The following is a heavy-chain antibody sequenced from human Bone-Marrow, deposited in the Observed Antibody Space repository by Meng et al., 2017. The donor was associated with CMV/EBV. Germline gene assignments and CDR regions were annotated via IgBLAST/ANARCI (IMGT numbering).Heavy chain of an antibody. J-gene: IGHJ6*02. Sequence: TCTVSGSSVSSGSYYWGWIRQPPGKGLEWMGGIIPIFGTANYAQKFQGRVTITTDESTSTAYMKLSSLRSEDTAVYYCARETWAVEDPKEIYYGMDVWGQGTTVTVSS. D-gene: IGHD2-2*01. CDR1: GSSVSSGS. V-gene: IGHV1-69*05. CDR2: IIPIFGTA. CDR3: ARETWAVEDPKEIYYGMDV.